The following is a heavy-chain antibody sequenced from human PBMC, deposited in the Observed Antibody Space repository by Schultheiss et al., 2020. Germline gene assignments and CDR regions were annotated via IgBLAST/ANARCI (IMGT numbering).Heavy chain of an antibody. CDR2: ISYDGRNK. V-gene: IGHV3-30*04. CDR1: GFTFSRYA. J-gene: IGHJ4*02. CDR3: AREKTQYYDSSGYHLQY. D-gene: IGHD3-22*01. Sequence: GGSLRLSCAASGFTFSRYALHWVRQAPGKGLEWVAVISYDGRNKYYADSVKGRFTISRDNAKNTVYLQMNSLRTEDTAVYYCAREKTQYYDSSGYHLQYWGKGTLVTVSS.